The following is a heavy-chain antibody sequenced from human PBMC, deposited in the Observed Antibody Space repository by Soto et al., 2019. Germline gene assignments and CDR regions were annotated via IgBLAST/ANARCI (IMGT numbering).Heavy chain of an antibody. Sequence: EVQLVESGGGLVKPGGSLRLSCAASGFTFSSYSMNWVRQAPGKGLEWVSSISSSSTYIYYADLVKGRFSISRDNAKNSLYLQMNSLRAEDTALYYCARTIYCSGSTCYNNWFDPWGQGTLVTVSS. D-gene: IGHD2-15*01. CDR1: GFTFSSYS. V-gene: IGHV3-21*01. CDR3: ARTIYCSGSTCYNNWFDP. CDR2: ISSSSTYI. J-gene: IGHJ5*02.